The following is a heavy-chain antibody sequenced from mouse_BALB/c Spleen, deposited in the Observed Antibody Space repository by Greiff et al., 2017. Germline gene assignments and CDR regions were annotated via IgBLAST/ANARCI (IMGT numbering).Heavy chain of an antibody. Sequence: EVKLVESGGGLVKPGGSLKLSCAASGFAFSSYDMSWVRQTPEKRLEWVAYISSGGGSTYYPDTVKGRFTISRDNAKNTLYLQMSSLKSEDTAMYYCARQGYYYAMDYWGQGTSVTVSS. CDR2: ISSGGGST. J-gene: IGHJ4*01. CDR1: GFAFSSYD. V-gene: IGHV5-12-1*01. CDR3: ARQGYYYAMDY.